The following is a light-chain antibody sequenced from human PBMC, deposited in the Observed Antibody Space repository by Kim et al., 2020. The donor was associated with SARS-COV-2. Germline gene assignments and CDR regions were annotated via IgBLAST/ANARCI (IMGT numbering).Light chain of an antibody. V-gene: IGLV3-9*01. CDR2: RDN. J-gene: IGLJ1*01. Sequence: ALGRTARITCGGPNIESKNVPCYQQKPGQAPVLVIYRDNNRPSGIPERFSGSNAGNTATLTISRAQAGDEADYYCQVWDSSTYVFGTGTKVTVL. CDR3: QVWDSSTYV. CDR1: NIESKN.